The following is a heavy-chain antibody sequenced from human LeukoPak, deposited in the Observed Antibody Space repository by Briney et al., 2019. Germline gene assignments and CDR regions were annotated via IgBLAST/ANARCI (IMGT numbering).Heavy chain of an antibody. CDR1: GGSFSGYY. CDR2: INHSGST. J-gene: IGHJ4*02. V-gene: IGHV4-34*01. Sequence: PSETLSLTCAVYGGSFSGYYWSWIRQPPGKGLEWIGEINHSGSTNYNPSLRSRVTISVDTSKNQFSLKLSSVTAADTAVYYCAGRLWEQQLVAWGQGTLVTVSS. CDR3: AGRLWEQQLVA. D-gene: IGHD6-13*01.